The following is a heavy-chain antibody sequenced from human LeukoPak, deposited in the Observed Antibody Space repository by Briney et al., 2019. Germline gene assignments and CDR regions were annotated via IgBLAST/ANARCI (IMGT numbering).Heavy chain of an antibody. CDR1: GFTFSNYV. CDR3: VTVKAGSAYAD. CDR2: ITSNGGGT. Sequence: PGGSLRLSCAASGFTFSNYVMNWVRQTPGKGLEGVSAITSNGGGTYLADSVKGRFTISRDNSKNTLYMQLNSLRADDTAVYYCVTVKAGSAYADWGQGTLVTVSS. D-gene: IGHD5-12*01. J-gene: IGHJ4*02. V-gene: IGHV3-23*01.